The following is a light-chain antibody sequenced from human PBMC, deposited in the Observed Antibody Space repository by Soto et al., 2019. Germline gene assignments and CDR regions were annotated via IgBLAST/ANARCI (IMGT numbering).Light chain of an antibody. CDR2: DVS. V-gene: IGKV1-5*01. J-gene: IGKJ1*01. Sequence: DIQMTQSPSTLSASVGDRVTITCRASQSINGWLAWYQQKPGKAPKFLIYDVSSLQSGVPSRFSGSGSGTEFTLTISSLQPDDFATYYCQHYKMYSPWTFGQGTKVDIK. CDR1: QSINGW. CDR3: QHYKMYSPWT.